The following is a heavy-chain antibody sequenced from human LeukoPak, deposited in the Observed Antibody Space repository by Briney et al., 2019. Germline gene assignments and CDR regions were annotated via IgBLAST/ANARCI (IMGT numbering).Heavy chain of an antibody. CDR3: ARDGLGYGGWFDP. Sequence: GGSLRLSCAASGFTFSSYAMHWVRQAPGKGLEWVAVISYDGSNKYYADSVKGRFTISRDNAKNSLYLQMNSLRAEDTAVYYCARDGLGYGGWFDPWGQGTLVTVSS. CDR2: ISYDGSNK. CDR1: GFTFSSYA. D-gene: IGHD5-18*01. V-gene: IGHV3-30*04. J-gene: IGHJ5*02.